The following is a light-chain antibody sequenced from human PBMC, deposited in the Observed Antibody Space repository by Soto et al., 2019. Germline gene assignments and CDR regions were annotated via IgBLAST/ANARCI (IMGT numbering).Light chain of an antibody. Sequence: QSVLTQPRSVSGSPGQSVTIYCSGTSSDVGGYDYVSWCQQHPGKAPKLLIYDVTRRPSGVPDRFSGSKSGNTASLTISGLQAEDEADYYCCSYAGAYTWMFGGGTKLTVL. CDR1: SSDVGGYDY. CDR3: CSYAGAYTWM. J-gene: IGLJ3*02. V-gene: IGLV2-11*01. CDR2: DVT.